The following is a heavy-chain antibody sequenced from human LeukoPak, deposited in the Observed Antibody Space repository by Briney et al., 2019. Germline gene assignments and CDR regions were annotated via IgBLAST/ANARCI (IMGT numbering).Heavy chain of an antibody. V-gene: IGHV3-23*01. CDR2: ISGSGGST. Sequence: PGGSLRFSCAASGFTFSSYAMSWVRQAPGKGLEWVSAISGSGGSTYYADSVKGRFTISRDNSKNTLYLQMNSLRAEDTAVYYCAKMGGITMIVVVITPYDYWGQGTLVTVSS. CDR1: GFTFSSYA. D-gene: IGHD3-22*01. J-gene: IGHJ4*02. CDR3: AKMGGITMIVVVITPYDY.